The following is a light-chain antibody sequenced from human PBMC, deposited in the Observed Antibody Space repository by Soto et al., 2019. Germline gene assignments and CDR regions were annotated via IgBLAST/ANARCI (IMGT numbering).Light chain of an antibody. CDR1: QSLLHSNGYNY. CDR3: MQALQTQK. Sequence: DIVMTQSRLSLPVTPGEPASISCRSSQSLLHSNGYNYLDWYLQKPGQSPQPLIYLGSNRASGVPDRLSGSGPGTAFTLKISRVEAEDVGVYYCMQALQTQKFGKGTKV. V-gene: IGKV2-28*01. CDR2: LGS. J-gene: IGKJ1*01.